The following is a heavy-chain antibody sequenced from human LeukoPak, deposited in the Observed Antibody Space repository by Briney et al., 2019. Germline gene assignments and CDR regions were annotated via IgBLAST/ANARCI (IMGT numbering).Heavy chain of an antibody. CDR2: IYYSGST. CDR3: ARDHGDTWFDP. Sequence: SETLSLTCTVSGGSISSSSYYWGWIRQPPGKGLEWIGSIYYSGSTYYNPSLKSRVTISVDTSKNQFSLKLSSVTAADTAVYFWARDHGDTWFDPWGQGTLVTVSS. V-gene: IGHV4-39*07. D-gene: IGHD2-8*01. CDR1: GGSISSSSYY. J-gene: IGHJ5*02.